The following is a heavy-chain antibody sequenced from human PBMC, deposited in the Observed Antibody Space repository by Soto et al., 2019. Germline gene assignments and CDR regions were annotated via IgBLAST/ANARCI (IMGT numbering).Heavy chain of an antibody. CDR2: IYTSGST. D-gene: IGHD3-9*01. Sequence: QVQLQESGPGLVKPSETLSLTCTVSGGSISSYYWSWIRQPAGKGLEWIGRIYTSGSTNYNPSLTSRVTMSVDTSKNQFSLKLSSVTAADTAVYYCARDLPDILTGYYTNYYYYGMDVWGQGTTVTVSS. CDR1: GGSISSYY. V-gene: IGHV4-4*07. CDR3: ARDLPDILTGYYTNYYYYGMDV. J-gene: IGHJ6*02.